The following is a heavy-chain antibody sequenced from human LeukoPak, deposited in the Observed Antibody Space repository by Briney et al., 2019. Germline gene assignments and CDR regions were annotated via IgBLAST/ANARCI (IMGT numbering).Heavy chain of an antibody. CDR3: ARAASSLGYGMDV. CDR2: ISHTGGT. D-gene: IGHD6-6*01. V-gene: IGHV4-34*01. J-gene: IGHJ6*02. CDR1: GGSFIDYF. Sequence: PSETLSLTCTVHGGSFIDYFWTWIRQPPGEGLEWIGEISHTGGTNYNPSLKSRVTISVDTSKNQFSLKLSSVTAADTAVYYCARAASSLGYGMDVWGQGTTVTVSS.